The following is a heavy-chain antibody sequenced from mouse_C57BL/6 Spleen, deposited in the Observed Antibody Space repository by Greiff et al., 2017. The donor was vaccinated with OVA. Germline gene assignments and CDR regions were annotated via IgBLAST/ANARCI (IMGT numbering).Heavy chain of an antibody. CDR3: ARNQQIYYDYDDAMDY. CDR2: ISYSGST. J-gene: IGHJ4*01. V-gene: IGHV3-8*01. D-gene: IGHD2-4*01. CDR1: GYSITSDY. Sequence: VQLQQSGPGLAKPSQTLSLTCSVTGYSITSDYWNWIRKFPGNKLEYMGYISYSGSTYYNPSLKSRISITRDTSKNQYYLQLNSVTTEDTATYYCARNQQIYYDYDDAMDYWGQGTSVTVSS.